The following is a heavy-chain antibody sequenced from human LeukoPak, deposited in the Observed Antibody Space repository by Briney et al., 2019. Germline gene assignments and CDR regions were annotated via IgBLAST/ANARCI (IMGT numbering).Heavy chain of an antibody. Sequence: SETLSLTCTVSGGSISSSSYYWGWIRQPPGKGLEWIGSIYYSGSTYYNPSLKSRVTISVDTSKNQFSLKLSSVTAADTAVYYCARGRESHDYGAYRIDYWGQGTPVTVSS. D-gene: IGHD4-17*01. CDR2: IYYSGST. V-gene: IGHV4-39*01. CDR3: ARGRESHDYGAYRIDY. CDR1: GGSISSSSYY. J-gene: IGHJ4*02.